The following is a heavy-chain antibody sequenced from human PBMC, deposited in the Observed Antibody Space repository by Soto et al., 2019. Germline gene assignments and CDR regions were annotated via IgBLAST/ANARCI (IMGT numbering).Heavy chain of an antibody. CDR3: ARDRDYSYGMDV. J-gene: IGHJ6*02. V-gene: IGHV4-30-4*01. CDR2: IYYSGST. CDR1: GGSISSGDYY. Sequence: QVQLQESGPGLVKPSQTLSLTCTVSGGSISSGDYYWSWIRQPPGKGLEWIGYIYYSGSTYYNPSLPSRVTISGDTSKNQVSLKLSSVTAADPAVYYCARDRDYSYGMDVWGQGTTVTVSS. D-gene: IGHD3-10*01.